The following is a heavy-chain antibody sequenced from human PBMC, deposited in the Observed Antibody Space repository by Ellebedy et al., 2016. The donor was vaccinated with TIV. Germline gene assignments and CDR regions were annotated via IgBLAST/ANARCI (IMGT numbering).Heavy chain of an antibody. CDR2: NSYSGIT. D-gene: IGHD6-19*01. J-gene: IGHJ4*02. Sequence: MPSETLSLTCTVSGASITSNYWTWLRQPPGKGLEWIGYNSYSGITNHSPSLRGRVTISVDTSKNQFSLNLKFMTAADTGIYYCARGVYTSGWYDYWGQGFPVTVSS. CDR3: ARGVYTSGWYDY. V-gene: IGHV4-59*01. CDR1: GASITSNY.